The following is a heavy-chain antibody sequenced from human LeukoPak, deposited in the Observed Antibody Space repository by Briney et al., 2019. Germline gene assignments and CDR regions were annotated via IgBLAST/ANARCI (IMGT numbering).Heavy chain of an antibody. CDR3: ARVPLRFGELLPSS. V-gene: IGHV3-48*02. J-gene: IGHJ5*02. D-gene: IGHD3-10*01. CDR1: GFTFSTYD. CDR2: ISRGSTNI. Sequence: GGSLRLSCVGSGFTFSTYDMNWVRQAPGKGLEWVSYISRGSTNINYADSVKGRFTISRDNAKNSLYLQMNSLRDVDTAVYFCARVPLRFGELLPSSWGQGTLVTVSS.